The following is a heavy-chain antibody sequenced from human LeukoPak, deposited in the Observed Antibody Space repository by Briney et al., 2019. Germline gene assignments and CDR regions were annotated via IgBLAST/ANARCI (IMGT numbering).Heavy chain of an antibody. CDR2: MYYSGST. V-gene: IGHV4-39*01. CDR1: GGSISSSSYY. D-gene: IGHD3-10*01. Sequence: YPSETLSLTCTVSGGSISSSSYYWGWIRQPPGKGLEWIGSMYYSGSTYYNPSLKSRVTISGDTSKDQFSLKLSSVTAADTAVYYCARCGEDSPAFDPWGQGTLVTVSS. J-gene: IGHJ5*02. CDR3: ARCGEDSPAFDP.